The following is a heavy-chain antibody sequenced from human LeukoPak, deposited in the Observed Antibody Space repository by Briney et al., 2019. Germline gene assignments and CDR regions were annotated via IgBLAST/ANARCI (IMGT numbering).Heavy chain of an antibody. CDR3: ARLHDYYFDY. V-gene: IGHV3-23*01. D-gene: IGHD3-16*01. J-gene: IGHJ4*02. CDR2: ISGSGGRT. Sequence: GGSLRLSCAASGFTVSNYGMTWVRQAPGKGLEWVSGISGSGGRTYYADSVKGRFTVSRDNSKNTLYLQMNSLRAEDTAVYYCARLHDYYFDYWGQGTLVTVSS. CDR1: GFTVSNYG.